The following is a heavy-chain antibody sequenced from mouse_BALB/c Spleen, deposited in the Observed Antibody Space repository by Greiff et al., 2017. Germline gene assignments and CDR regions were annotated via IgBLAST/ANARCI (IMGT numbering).Heavy chain of an antibody. CDR1: GYSITSDYA. CDR2: ISYSGST. CDR3: ARHYYGSSPYWYFDV. Sequence: ESGPGLVKPSQSLSLTCTVTGYSITSDYAWNWIRQFPGNKLEWMGYISYSGSTSYNPSLKSRISITRDTSKNQFFLQLNSVTTEDTATYYCARHYYGSSPYWYFDVWGAGTTVTVSS. V-gene: IGHV3-2*02. D-gene: IGHD1-1*01. J-gene: IGHJ1*01.